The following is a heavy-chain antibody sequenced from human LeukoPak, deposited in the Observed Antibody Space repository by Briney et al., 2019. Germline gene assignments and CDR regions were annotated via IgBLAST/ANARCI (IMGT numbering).Heavy chain of an antibody. J-gene: IGHJ4*02. CDR2: IYYSGST. V-gene: IGHV4-59*01. D-gene: IGHD3-3*01. CDR3: ASLDDFWSGYPKVGYFDY. CDR1: GGSISSYY. Sequence: SETLSLTCTVSGGSISSYYWSWIRQPPRKGLEWIGYIYYSGSTNYNPSLKSRVTISVDTSKNQFSLKLSSVTAADTAVYYCASLDDFWSGYPKVGYFDYWGQGTLVTVSS.